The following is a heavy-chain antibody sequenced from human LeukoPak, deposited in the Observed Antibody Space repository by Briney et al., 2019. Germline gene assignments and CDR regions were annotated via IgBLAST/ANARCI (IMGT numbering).Heavy chain of an antibody. CDR3: ARELPSPNDHHYFDY. D-gene: IGHD1-1*01. CDR2: ISSSSSYI. V-gene: IGHV3-21*01. Sequence: PGGSLRLSCAASGFTFSSYSMNWVRQAPGKGLEWASSISSSSSYIYYADSVKGRFTISRDNAKNSLYLQMNSLRAEDTAVYYCARELPSPNDHHYFDYWGQGTLVTVSS. J-gene: IGHJ4*02. CDR1: GFTFSSYS.